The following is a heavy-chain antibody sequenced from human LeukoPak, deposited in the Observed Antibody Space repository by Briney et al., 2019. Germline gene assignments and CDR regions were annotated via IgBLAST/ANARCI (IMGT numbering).Heavy chain of an antibody. Sequence: PGGSLRLSCAASGFTFSSYSMNWVRQAPGKGLEWVSSISSSSSYIHYADSVKGRFTISRDNAKNSLYLQMNSLRAEDTAVYYCASGEYYDFWSGPMTGYFDYWGQGTLVTVSS. D-gene: IGHD3-3*01. CDR3: ASGEYYDFWSGPMTGYFDY. CDR1: GFTFSSYS. J-gene: IGHJ4*02. V-gene: IGHV3-21*01. CDR2: ISSSSSYI.